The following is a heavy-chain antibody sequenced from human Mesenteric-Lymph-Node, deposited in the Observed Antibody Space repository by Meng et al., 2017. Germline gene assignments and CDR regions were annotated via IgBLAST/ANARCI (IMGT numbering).Heavy chain of an antibody. CDR3: AKDMGFTWTWTWDI. D-gene: IGHD3/OR15-3a*01. V-gene: IGHV3-9*01. CDR1: GFTFDDYA. CDR2: ISWNSGSI. J-gene: IGHJ3*02. Sequence: GGSLRLSCAASGFTFDDYAMHWVRQAPGKGLEWVSGISWNSGSIGYADSVKGRFTISRDNAKNSLYLQMNSLRAEDTALYYCAKDMGFTWTWTWDIWGQGTMVTVSS.